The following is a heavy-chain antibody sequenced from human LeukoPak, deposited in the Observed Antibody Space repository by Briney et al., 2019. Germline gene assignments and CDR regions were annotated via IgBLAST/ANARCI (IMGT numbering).Heavy chain of an antibody. J-gene: IGHJ4*02. V-gene: IGHV3-23*01. D-gene: IGHD2-2*01. CDR3: AKDAPVNIVVVPAANS. CDR2: ISGSGGST. Sequence: GGSLRLSCAASGFTFSSYAMSWVRQAPGKGLEWVSAISGSGGSTYYADSVKGRLTISRDNSKNTLYLQMNSLRAEDTAVYYCAKDAPVNIVVVPAANSWGQGTLVTVSS. CDR1: GFTFSSYA.